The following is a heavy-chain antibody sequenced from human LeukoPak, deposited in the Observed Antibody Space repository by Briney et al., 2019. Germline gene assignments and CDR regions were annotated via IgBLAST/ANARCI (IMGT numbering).Heavy chain of an antibody. CDR3: ARRSQSMVRGGKDAFDI. J-gene: IGHJ3*02. V-gene: IGHV4-34*01. D-gene: IGHD3-10*01. CDR2: INHSGST. Sequence: SETLSLTCAVYGGSFSGYYWSWIRQPPGKGLEWIGEINHSGSTNYNPSLKSRVTISVDTSKNQFSLKLSSVTAADTAVYYCARRSQSMVRGGKDAFDIWGQRTMVTVSS. CDR1: GGSFSGYY.